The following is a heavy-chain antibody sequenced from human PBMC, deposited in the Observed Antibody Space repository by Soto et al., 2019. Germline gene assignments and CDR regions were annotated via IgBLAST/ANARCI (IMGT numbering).Heavy chain of an antibody. D-gene: IGHD2-15*01. J-gene: IGHJ6*02. CDR3: SGCSGGACHKNYGMDV. CDR1: GFTFSSCT. V-gene: IGHV3-21*06. CDR2: ISPSSGHI. Sequence: EVHLVESGGCLDKPGGSLRLSCAVSGFTFSSCTMNWVRQAPGKGLEWVSSISPSSGHIYYADSVKGRFTISRDNAKNSLFLQMNSLRGEDTAVYYCSGCSGGACHKNYGMDVWGQGTTVTVSS.